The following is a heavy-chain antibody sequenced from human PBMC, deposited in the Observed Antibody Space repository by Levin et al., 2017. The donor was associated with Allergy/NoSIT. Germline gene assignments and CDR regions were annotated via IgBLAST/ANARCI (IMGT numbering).Heavy chain of an antibody. V-gene: IGHV3-30*18. CDR3: ANLMVAGDFDY. CDR1: GFFFSNYA. J-gene: IGHJ4*02. CDR2: ISYDGSNK. Sequence: GGSLRLSCAASGFFFSNYAMHWVRQAPGKGLEWVTFISYDGSNKNYADSVKGRFTISRDNSKNTLYLEMNNLRAEDTAVYYCANLMVAGDFDYWGQGTLVTVSS. D-gene: IGHD6-19*01.